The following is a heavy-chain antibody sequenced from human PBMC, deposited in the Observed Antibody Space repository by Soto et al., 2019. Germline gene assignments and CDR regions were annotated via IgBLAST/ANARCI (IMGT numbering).Heavy chain of an antibody. D-gene: IGHD3-3*01. CDR2: ISSSSSTI. CDR3: ARESYDFWSGYYISPYYYYYMDV. CDR1: GFTFSSYS. Sequence: GGSLRLSCAASGFTFSSYSMNWVRQAPGKGLEWVSYISSSSSTIYYADSVKDRFTISRDNAKNSLYLQMNSLRAEDTAVYYCARESYDFWSGYYISPYYYYYMDVWGKGTTVTVSS. J-gene: IGHJ6*03. V-gene: IGHV3-48*01.